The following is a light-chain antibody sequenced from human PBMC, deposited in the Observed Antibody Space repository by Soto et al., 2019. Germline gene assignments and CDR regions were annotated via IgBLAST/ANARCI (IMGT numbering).Light chain of an antibody. CDR1: QSVSSD. J-gene: IGKJ1*01. CDR3: QQYNNWPRT. V-gene: IGKV3-15*01. CDR2: GAS. Sequence: EIVRTQSPATLSVSPGERDTLSCRASQSVSSDLAWYHQKPGQAPRLLIYGASTRATGIPARFSGSGSGTEFTLTINSLQSEDFAVYYCQQYNNWPRTFGQGTKVEIK.